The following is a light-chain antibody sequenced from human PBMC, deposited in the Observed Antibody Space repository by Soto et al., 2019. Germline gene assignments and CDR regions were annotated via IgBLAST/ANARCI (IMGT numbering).Light chain of an antibody. CDR2: EVS. CDR1: SNDVGGYAY. Sequence: QSALTQPASVSGSPGQSITISCTGTSNDVGGYAYVSWYQQYPGKAPKLVISEVSNRPSGVSHRFSGSRSGNTASLTISGLQAEDEADYHCRSYTGNTTPVFGGGTKLTVL. CDR3: RSYTGNTTPV. V-gene: IGLV2-14*01. J-gene: IGLJ3*02.